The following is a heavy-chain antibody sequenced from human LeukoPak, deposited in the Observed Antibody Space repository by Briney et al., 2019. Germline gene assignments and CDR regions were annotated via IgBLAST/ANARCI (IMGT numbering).Heavy chain of an antibody. Sequence: PGGSLRLSCSASGFIFSSFGWHWIRQPPGKGLEWIGYIYFTGSTTYNPSFKSRVTIALDTSKNQFSLQLSSVTAADTAVYYCARLNGGPWGQGILVTVSS. CDR1: GFIFSSFG. CDR2: IYFTGST. D-gene: IGHD2-8*01. J-gene: IGHJ5*02. CDR3: ARLNGGP. V-gene: IGHV4-59*08.